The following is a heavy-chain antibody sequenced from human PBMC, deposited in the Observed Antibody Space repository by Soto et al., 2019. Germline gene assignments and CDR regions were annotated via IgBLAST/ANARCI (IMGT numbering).Heavy chain of an antibody. V-gene: IGHV1-69*13. CDR1: GYTFTSYYTLTSNY. Sequence: GASVKVSCKASGYTFTSYYTLTSNYIHWVRRAPGQGLEWMGGIIPIFGTANYAQKFQGRVTITADESTSTAYMELSSLRSEDTAVYYCARDDKYQLLWGSSYYYYGMDVWGQGTTVTVSS. D-gene: IGHD2-2*01. J-gene: IGHJ6*02. CDR3: ARDDKYQLLWGSSYYYYGMDV. CDR2: IIPIFGTA.